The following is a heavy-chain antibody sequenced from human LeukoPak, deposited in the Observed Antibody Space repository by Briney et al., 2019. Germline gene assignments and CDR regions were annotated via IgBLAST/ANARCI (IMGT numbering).Heavy chain of an antibody. D-gene: IGHD4-17*01. J-gene: IGHJ5*02. V-gene: IGHV4-59*01. CDR2: IYYSGST. CDR3: ARAEGEDYGDYSGFDP. CDR1: GGSISRCY. Sequence: SETLSLTCTVSGGSISRCYWSWIRQPPGKGLEWIGYIYYSGSTNYNPSLKSRVTISVDTSKNQFSLRLYSVTAADTAVYFCARAEGEDYGDYSGFDPWGQGTLVTVSS.